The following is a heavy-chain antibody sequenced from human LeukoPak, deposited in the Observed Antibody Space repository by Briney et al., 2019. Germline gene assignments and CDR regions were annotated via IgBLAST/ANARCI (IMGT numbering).Heavy chain of an antibody. Sequence: SETLSLTCTVSGYSISSGYYWGWIRQPPGKGLEWIGSIYHSGSTYYNPSLKSRVTISVDTSKNQFSLKLSSVTAAGTAVYYCARGDTAMVFWGQGTLVTVSS. V-gene: IGHV4-38-2*02. J-gene: IGHJ4*02. D-gene: IGHD5-18*01. CDR1: GYSISSGYY. CDR2: IYHSGST. CDR3: ARGDTAMVF.